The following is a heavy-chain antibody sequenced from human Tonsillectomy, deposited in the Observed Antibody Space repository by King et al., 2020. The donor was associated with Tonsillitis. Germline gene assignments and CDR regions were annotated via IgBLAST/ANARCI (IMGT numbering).Heavy chain of an antibody. CDR2: ISGSGGST. CDR3: ASRGYSYATYYYFDY. V-gene: IGHV3-23*04. CDR1: GFTFGSYA. J-gene: IGHJ4*02. Sequence: VQLVESGGGLVQPGGSLRLSCAASGFTFGSYAMSWVRQAPGKGLEWVSVISGSGGSTYYADSVKGRFTISRDNSKNTLYLQMNSLRAEDTAVYYCASRGYSYATYYYFDYWGQGTLVTVSS. D-gene: IGHD5-18*01.